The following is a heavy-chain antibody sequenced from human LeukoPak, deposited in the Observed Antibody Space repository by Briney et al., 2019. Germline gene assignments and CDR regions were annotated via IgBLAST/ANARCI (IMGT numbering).Heavy chain of an antibody. CDR2: VGTTDNT. CDR3: ARVPTNSWYNWFDP. V-gene: IGHV3-13*01. J-gene: IGHJ5*02. Sequence: GGSLRLSCAASGFAFSIYDMHWVRQPTGKGLEWVSAVGTTDNTYYIDSVKGRFTISRENAKNSLYLQMNSLRAEDTAIYYCARVPTNSWYNWFDPWGQGTLVTVSS. D-gene: IGHD2-8*01. CDR1: GFAFSIYD.